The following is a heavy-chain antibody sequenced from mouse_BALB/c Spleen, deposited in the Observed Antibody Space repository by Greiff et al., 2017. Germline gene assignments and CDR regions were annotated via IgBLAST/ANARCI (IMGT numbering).Heavy chain of an antibody. J-gene: IGHJ3*01. CDR2: INPDSITI. CDR3: ARTYYYGSSYWFAY. D-gene: IGHD1-1*01. CDR1: GFDFSRYW. V-gene: IGHV4-1*02. Sequence: EVKLMESGGGLVQPGGSLKLSCAASGFDFSRYWMSWVRQAPGKGLEWIGEINPDSITINYTPSLKDKFIISRDNAKNTLYLQMSKVRSEDTALYYCARTYYYGSSYWFAYWGQGTLVTVSA.